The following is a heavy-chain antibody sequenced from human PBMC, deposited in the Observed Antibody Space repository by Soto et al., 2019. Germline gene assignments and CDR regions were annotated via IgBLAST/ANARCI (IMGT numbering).Heavy chain of an antibody. V-gene: IGHV4-59*01. CDR2: IYYSGST. J-gene: IGHJ4*02. D-gene: IGHD3-10*01. CDR3: ARDYRITMVRGVIITTSGYFDY. Sequence: PSETLSLTCTVSGGSISSYYWSWIRQPPGKGLEWIGYIYYSGSTNYNPSLKSRVTISVDTSKNQFSLKLSSVTAADTAVYYCARDYRITMVRGVIITTSGYFDYWGQGTLVT. CDR1: GGSISSYY.